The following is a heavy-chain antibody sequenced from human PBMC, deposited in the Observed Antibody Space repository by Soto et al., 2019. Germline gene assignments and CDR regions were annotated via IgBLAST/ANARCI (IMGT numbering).Heavy chain of an antibody. CDR3: ARHLDEYSSASGFDY. CDR2: IYPGDSNI. Sequence: GESLKISCKGSGYSFSSHWIGWVRQMPGKGLEWMGIIYPGDSNIRYSPSFEGQIDMSADRSTNTAYLWLSSLKASDTATYYCARHLDEYSSASGFDYWGQGTLVTVSS. CDR1: GYSFSSHW. D-gene: IGHD6-6*01. V-gene: IGHV5-51*01. J-gene: IGHJ4*02.